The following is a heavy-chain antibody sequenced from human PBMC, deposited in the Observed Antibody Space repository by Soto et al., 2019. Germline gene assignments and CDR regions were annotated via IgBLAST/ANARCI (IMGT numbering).Heavy chain of an antibody. Sequence: SETLSLTCTVSGGSMIAYYWNWMRQPPGKGLQWIGYTYYSGSTTYNPSLKSRVTISVDSSKNQFSLKLDSVTPADTAVYYCARATWFDPWGQGILVTVSS. CDR1: GGSMIAYY. J-gene: IGHJ5*02. V-gene: IGHV4-59*01. CDR3: ARATWFDP. CDR2: TYYSGST.